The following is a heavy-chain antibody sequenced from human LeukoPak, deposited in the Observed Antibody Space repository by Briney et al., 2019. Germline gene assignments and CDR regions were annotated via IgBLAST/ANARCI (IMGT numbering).Heavy chain of an antibody. J-gene: IGHJ4*02. CDR1: GVTFSSYG. D-gene: IGHD6-19*01. CDR3: AKERSSGWPFDY. Sequence: GGSLRLSCAASGVTFSSYGMSWVRQAPGKGLEWVSAISGSGDRTYYADSVKGRFTISRDNSKNTLYLQMNSLRADDTAVYYCAKERSSGWPFDYWGQGTLVTVSS. CDR2: ISGSGDRT. V-gene: IGHV3-23*01.